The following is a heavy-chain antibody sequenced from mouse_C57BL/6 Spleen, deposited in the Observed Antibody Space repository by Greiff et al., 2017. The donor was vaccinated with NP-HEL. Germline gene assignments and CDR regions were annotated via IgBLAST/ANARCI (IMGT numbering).Heavy chain of an antibody. CDR2: IYPGDGDT. CDR3: ARSRGGYYAMDY. J-gene: IGHJ4*01. V-gene: IGHV1-80*01. Sequence: VKLQESGAELVKPGASVKISCKASGYAFSSYWMNWVKQRPGKGLEWIGQIYPGDGDTNYNGKLKGKATLTADKSSSTAYMQLSSLTSEDSAVYFCARSRGGYYAMDYWGQGTSVTVSS. CDR1: GYAFSSYW.